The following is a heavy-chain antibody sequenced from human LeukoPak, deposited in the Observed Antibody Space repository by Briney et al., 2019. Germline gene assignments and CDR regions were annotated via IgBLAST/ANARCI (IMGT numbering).Heavy chain of an antibody. D-gene: IGHD2-2*02. Sequence: PGGSLRLSCAASGFTFSSYGMHWVRQAPGKGLEWVAFIRYDGSNKYYADSVKGRFTISRDNSKNTLYLQMNSPRAEDTAVYYCAKDLRVLYLYYYYYYMDVWGKGTTVTVSS. J-gene: IGHJ6*03. V-gene: IGHV3-30*02. CDR1: GFTFSSYG. CDR3: AKDLRVLYLYYYYYYMDV. CDR2: IRYDGSNK.